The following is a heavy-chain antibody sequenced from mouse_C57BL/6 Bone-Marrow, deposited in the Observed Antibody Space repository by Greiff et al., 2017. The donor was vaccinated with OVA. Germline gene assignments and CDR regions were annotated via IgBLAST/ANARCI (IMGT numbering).Heavy chain of an antibody. CDR3: ARDRITTVPYWYFDV. V-gene: IGHV5-4*01. D-gene: IGHD1-1*01. J-gene: IGHJ1*03. CDR1: GFTFSSYA. Sequence: EVQGVESGGGLVKPGGSLKLSCAASGFTFSSYAMSWVRQTPEKRLEWVATISDGGSYTYYPDNVKGRFTISRDNAKNNLYLQMSHLKSEDTAMYYCARDRITTVPYWYFDVWGTGTTVTVSS. CDR2: ISDGGSYT.